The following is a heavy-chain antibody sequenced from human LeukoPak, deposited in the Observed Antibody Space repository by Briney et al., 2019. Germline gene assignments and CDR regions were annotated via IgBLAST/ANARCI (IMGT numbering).Heavy chain of an antibody. Sequence: PSETLSLTCTVSGGSISSYYWSWIRQPPGKGLEWIGYIYYSGSTNYNPSLKSRVTISVDTSKNQFSLKLSSVTAADTAVYYCARMGWELLGNNYYYYMDVWGKGTTVTVSS. CDR3: ARMGWELLGNNYYYYMDV. V-gene: IGHV4-59*01. CDR1: GGSISSYY. D-gene: IGHD1-26*01. J-gene: IGHJ6*03. CDR2: IYYSGST.